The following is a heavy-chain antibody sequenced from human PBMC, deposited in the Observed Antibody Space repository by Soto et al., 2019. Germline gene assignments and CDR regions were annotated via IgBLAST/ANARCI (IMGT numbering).Heavy chain of an antibody. CDR1: GFIFPNFG. CDR3: AKSWNLVFSATWYAPDY. D-gene: IGHD6-13*01. J-gene: IGHJ4*02. V-gene: IGHV3-30*18. Sequence: QVRLVESGGGVVQPGRSLRLSCEASGFIFPNFGLHWVRQAPGKRLQWLGVVSSDGSRKYYADSVRGRLNISRDNPKNTLYLQLDRLSADDTAVYYCAKSWNLVFSATWYAPDYWGQGTLVTVSS. CDR2: VSSDGSRK.